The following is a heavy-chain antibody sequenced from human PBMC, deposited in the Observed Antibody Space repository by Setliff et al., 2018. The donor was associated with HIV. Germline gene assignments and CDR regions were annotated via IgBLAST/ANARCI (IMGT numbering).Heavy chain of an antibody. CDR3: AREGTTVTLDY. CDR2: IYITGST. CDR1: GGSISSSSYY. V-gene: IGHV4-61*02. J-gene: IGHJ4*02. D-gene: IGHD4-4*01. Sequence: ASETLSLTCTVSGGSISSSSYYWSWIRQPAGKGLEWIGRIYITGSTSYNPSLKSRVTISVDTSKNQFSLKLSSVTAADTAVYYCAREGTTVTLDYWGQGTLVTVSS.